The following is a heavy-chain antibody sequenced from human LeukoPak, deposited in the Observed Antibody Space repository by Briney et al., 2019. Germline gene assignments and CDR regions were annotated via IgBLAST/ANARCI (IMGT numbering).Heavy chain of an antibody. Sequence: PGGSLRLSCAASGFTFSSYWMNWVRQAPGKGLEWVANIKQDGSEKYYVDSVKGRFTISRGNAKNSLYLQMNSLTAEDTAVYYCATQSGGVVFWGQGTLVTVSS. CDR1: GFTFSSYW. D-gene: IGHD2-15*01. CDR2: IKQDGSEK. CDR3: ATQSGGVVF. V-gene: IGHV3-7*01. J-gene: IGHJ4*02.